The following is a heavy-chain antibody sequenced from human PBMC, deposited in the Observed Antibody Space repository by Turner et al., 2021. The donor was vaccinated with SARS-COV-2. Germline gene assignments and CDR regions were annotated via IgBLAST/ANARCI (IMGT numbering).Heavy chain of an antibody. D-gene: IGHD5-18*01. V-gene: IGHV3-48*01. CDR3: AREGGYSYGPYYYGMDV. CDR1: GFTFSSYS. J-gene: IGHJ6*02. CDR2: ISSSSSTI. Sequence: EVQLVESGGGLVQPGGSLRLSCAASGFTFSSYSMSWVRQAPGKGLEWVSYISSSSSTIYYADSVKGRFTISRDNAKNSLYLQMNSLRAEDTAVYYCAREGGYSYGPYYYGMDVWGQGTTVTVSS.